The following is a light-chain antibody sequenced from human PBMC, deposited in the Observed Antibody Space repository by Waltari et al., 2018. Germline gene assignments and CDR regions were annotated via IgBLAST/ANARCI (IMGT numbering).Light chain of an antibody. CDR2: DVS. CDR1: SSDVAGYNY. CDR3: YSYAGSYTYV. J-gene: IGLJ1*01. V-gene: IGLV2-11*01. Sequence: QSALTQPRSMSGSPGQSVTISCTGTSSDVAGYNYVSWYQQLPGKAPKLMIYDVSRWPSGVPDRFSGSKSGNTASLTISGLQADDEGDYYCYSYAGSYTYVFGTGTKVTVL.